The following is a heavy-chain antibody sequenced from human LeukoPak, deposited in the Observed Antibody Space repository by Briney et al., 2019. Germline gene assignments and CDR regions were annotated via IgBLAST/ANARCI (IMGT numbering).Heavy chain of an antibody. V-gene: IGHV3-30*18. J-gene: IGHJ4*02. CDR1: GFTFSSYG. CDR3: AKDLGDWYYDSSGYQGGYFDY. D-gene: IGHD3-22*01. Sequence: GGSLRLSCAASGFTFSSYGMHWVRQAPGKGLEWVAVISYDGSNKYYADSVKGRFTISRDNSKNTLYLQMNSLRAEDTAVYYCAKDLGDWYYDSSGYQGGYFDYWGQGTLVTVSS. CDR2: ISYDGSNK.